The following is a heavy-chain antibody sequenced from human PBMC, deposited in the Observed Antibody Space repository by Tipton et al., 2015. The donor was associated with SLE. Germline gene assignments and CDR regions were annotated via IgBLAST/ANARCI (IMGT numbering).Heavy chain of an antibody. Sequence: TLSLTCAVYGGSLSGHYWSWIRQPPGKGLEWIGEINHSGSTNYNPSLKSRVTMSVDPSKMQFSLNLNSVTAADTALYFCARGVAERLGLDFWGQGSLVTVSS. J-gene: IGHJ4*02. CDR3: ARGVAERLGLDF. CDR2: INHSGST. D-gene: IGHD6-19*01. CDR1: GGSLSGHY. V-gene: IGHV4-34*01.